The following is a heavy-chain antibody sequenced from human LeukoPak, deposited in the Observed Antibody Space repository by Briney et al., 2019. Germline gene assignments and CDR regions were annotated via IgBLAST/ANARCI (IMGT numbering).Heavy chain of an antibody. D-gene: IGHD6-19*01. CDR2: ISGSAI. CDR1: GFTFRSYE. J-gene: IGHJ3*02. CDR3: AREGEVAAFDAFDI. V-gene: IGHV3-48*03. Sequence: GGSLRLSCAASGFTFRSYEMNWVRQAPGKGLERVSYISGSAIYYADSVKGRFTISRDNAKNSLYLQMNSLRAEDTALYYCAREGEVAAFDAFDIWDPGTMVTVSS.